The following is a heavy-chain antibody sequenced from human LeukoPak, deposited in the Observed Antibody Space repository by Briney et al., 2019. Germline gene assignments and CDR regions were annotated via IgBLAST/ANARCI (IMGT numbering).Heavy chain of an antibody. CDR3: VRGTGY. J-gene: IGHJ4*02. CDR1: GFTFSSYG. CDR2: ISSNGDNT. Sequence: PGRSLRLSCAASGFTFSSYGMHWVRQATGKGLEYVSAISSNGDNTYYADSVKGRFTISRDNSKNTLYLQMSSLRADDTAVYYCVRGTGYWGQGTLVTVSS. V-gene: IGHV3-64D*06.